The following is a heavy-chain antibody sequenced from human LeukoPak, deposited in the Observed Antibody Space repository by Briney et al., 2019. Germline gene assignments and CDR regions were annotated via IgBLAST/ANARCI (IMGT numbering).Heavy chain of an antibody. CDR2: LYGSGSI. CDR1: GGSISSGSYY. V-gene: IGHV4-61*02. Sequence: SETLSLTCTVSGGSISSGSYYWSWIRQPAGKGLEWLGRLYGSGSINYNPSLQSRLTMSLDTSKNRFSLQLSSVIAADTAVYFCAREGGCTTGSCYYFDSWGLGTLVTVSS. CDR3: AREGGCTTGSCYYFDS. D-gene: IGHD2-8*01. J-gene: IGHJ4*02.